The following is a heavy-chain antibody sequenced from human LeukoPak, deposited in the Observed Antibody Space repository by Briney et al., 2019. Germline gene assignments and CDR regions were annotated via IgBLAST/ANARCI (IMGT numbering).Heavy chain of an antibody. J-gene: IGHJ4*02. CDR1: GYTFTGYY. CDR2: INPNSGGT. Sequence: ASVKVSCKASGYTFTGYYMHWVRQAPGQGLEWMGRINPNSGGTNYAQKFQGRVTMTRDTSISTAYMEPSRLRSDDTAVYYCARALYCSSTSCSGWGQGTLVTVSS. CDR3: ARALYCSSTSCSG. D-gene: IGHD2-2*01. V-gene: IGHV1-2*06.